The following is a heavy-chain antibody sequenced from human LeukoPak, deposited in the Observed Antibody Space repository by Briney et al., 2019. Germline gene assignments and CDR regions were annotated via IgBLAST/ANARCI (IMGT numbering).Heavy chain of an antibody. J-gene: IGHJ5*02. D-gene: IGHD3-3*01. CDR2: IYYSGST. V-gene: IGHV4-59*01. Sequence: SETLSLTCTVSGGSISSYYWSWIRQPPGKGLEWIGYIYYSGSTNYNPSLKSRVTISVDTSKNQFSLKPSSVTAADTAVYYCARDLRFSARGNWFDPWGQGTLVTVSS. CDR3: ARDLRFSARGNWFDP. CDR1: GGSISSYY.